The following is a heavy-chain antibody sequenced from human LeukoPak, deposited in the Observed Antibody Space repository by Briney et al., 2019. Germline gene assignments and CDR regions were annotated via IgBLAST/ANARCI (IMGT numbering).Heavy chain of an antibody. CDR2: MYTDGST. CDR3: ARDRRGGKPYYFDK. J-gene: IGHJ4*02. D-gene: IGHD4-23*01. CDR1: SGSISSDNHY. V-gene: IGHV4-61*02. Sequence: SETLSLTCTVFSGSISSDNHYWSWLRQPAGKGLEWIGRMYTDGSTHYNSSLKRRVTISVDMSKNEFSLKLNLVTAADTAVYYCARDRRGGKPYYFDKWGQGTLVLVSS.